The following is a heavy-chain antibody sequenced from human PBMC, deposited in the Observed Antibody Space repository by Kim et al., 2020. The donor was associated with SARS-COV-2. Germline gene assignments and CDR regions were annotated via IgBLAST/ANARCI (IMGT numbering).Heavy chain of an antibody. J-gene: IGHJ4*02. Sequence: LKSRVTISVDTAKNQFSLKLSSVTAAETAVYYCARGRITIFGVVTEFDYWGQGTLVTVSS. V-gene: IGHV4-31*02. D-gene: IGHD3-3*01. CDR3: ARGRITIFGVVTEFDY.